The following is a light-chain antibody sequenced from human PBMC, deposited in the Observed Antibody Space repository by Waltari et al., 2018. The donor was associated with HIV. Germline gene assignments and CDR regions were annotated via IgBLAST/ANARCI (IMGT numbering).Light chain of an antibody. Sequence: DIQMTQSPSYVSASVGLRVTITCPTSQAISAYLNGYQQKRRKAHKLLIYAATSLQSGVPWRFSGSGSGTDFTLTMTSLQPEDFTTHYSQHSRTFGQGTKVE. CDR3: QHSRT. V-gene: IGKV1-39*01. CDR2: AAT. CDR1: QAISAY. J-gene: IGKJ1*01.